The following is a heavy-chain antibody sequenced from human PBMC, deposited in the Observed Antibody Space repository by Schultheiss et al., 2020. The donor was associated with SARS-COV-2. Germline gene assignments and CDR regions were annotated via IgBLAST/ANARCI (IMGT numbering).Heavy chain of an antibody. CDR1: GGTFSSYA. V-gene: IGHV1-69*13. CDR3: ARYYDFWSGLDV. J-gene: IGHJ6*04. D-gene: IGHD3-3*01. Sequence: SVKVSCKASGGTFSSYAISWVRQAPGQGLEWMGGIIPIFGTANYAQKFQGRVTITADESTSTAYMELSSLRSEDTAVYYCARYYDFWSGLDVWGKGTTVTVSS. CDR2: IIPIFGTA.